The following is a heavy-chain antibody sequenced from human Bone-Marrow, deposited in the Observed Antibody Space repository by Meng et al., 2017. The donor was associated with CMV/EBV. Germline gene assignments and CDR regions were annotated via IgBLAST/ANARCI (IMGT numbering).Heavy chain of an antibody. V-gene: IGHV1-8*03. CDR2: MNPNSGNT. J-gene: IGHJ6*02. CDR1: GYTFTSYD. CDR3: ARYHRGDYSTAGSYYYYGMDV. D-gene: IGHD2-15*01. Sequence: ASVKVSCKASGYTFTSYDINWVRQATGQGLEWMGWMNPNSGNTDYAQKFQGRVTITRNTSISTAYMELSSLRSEDTAVYYCARYHRGDYSTAGSYYYYGMDVWGQGTTVTVSS.